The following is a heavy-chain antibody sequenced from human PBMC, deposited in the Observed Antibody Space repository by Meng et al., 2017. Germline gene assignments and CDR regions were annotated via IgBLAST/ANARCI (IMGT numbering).Heavy chain of an antibody. V-gene: IGHV4-34*01. CDR3: ARGYCSGGSCYSNWFDP. Sequence: QWSTSMLKPLEALSHPSAICCVSFSCYDWSWIRQPPGKGLEWIGEINHSGSTNYNPSLKSRVTISVDTSKNQFSLKLSSVTAADTAVYYCARGYCSGGSCYSNWFDPWGQGTLVTVSS. D-gene: IGHD2-15*01. CDR2: INHSGST. J-gene: IGHJ5*02. CDR1: CVSFSCYD.